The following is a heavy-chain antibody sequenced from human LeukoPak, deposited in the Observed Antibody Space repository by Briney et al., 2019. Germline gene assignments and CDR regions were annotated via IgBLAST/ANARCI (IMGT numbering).Heavy chain of an antibody. D-gene: IGHD2-8*01. CDR2: INPSGGST. CDR1: GYNFISYY. J-gene: IGHJ6*02. V-gene: IGHV1-46*01. Sequence: GASVKVSCKASGYNFISYYMHWVRQAPGQGLEWMGIINPSGGSTSYAQKFQDRVTVTRDTSTSTMYMELSSLKSEDTAVYYCAREDVVLVDAVRYYYYGMDVWGQGTTVTVSS. CDR3: AREDVVLVDAVRYYYYGMDV.